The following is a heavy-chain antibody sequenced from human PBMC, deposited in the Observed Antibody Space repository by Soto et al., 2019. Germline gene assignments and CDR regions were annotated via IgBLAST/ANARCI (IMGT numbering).Heavy chain of an antibody. J-gene: IGHJ4*02. Sequence: EVQLLESGGGFVQPGGSLRISCAASGFTFSSYAMTWVRQAPGKGLEWVSVISGNGDNTDYADSVKGRFTISRDNSKNTLYLQMNSLGAEDPAVYYCAKPYDFWSGHRDYWGQGTLVTVSS. V-gene: IGHV3-23*01. CDR2: ISGNGDNT. CDR1: GFTFSSYA. CDR3: AKPYDFWSGHRDY. D-gene: IGHD3-3*01.